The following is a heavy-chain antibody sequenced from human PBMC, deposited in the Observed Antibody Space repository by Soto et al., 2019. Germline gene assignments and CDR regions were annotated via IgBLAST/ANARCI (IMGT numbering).Heavy chain of an antibody. CDR2: IGGSGGST. Sequence: GGSLRLSCAASGFTFSSYAMSWVRQAPGKGLEWVSAIGGSGGSTYYADSVKGRFTISRDNSKNTLYLQMNSLRAEDTAVYYCAKGGAAAGTYYYYGMDVWGQGTTVTVSS. D-gene: IGHD6-13*01. V-gene: IGHV3-23*01. J-gene: IGHJ6*02. CDR1: GFTFSSYA. CDR3: AKGGAAAGTYYYYGMDV.